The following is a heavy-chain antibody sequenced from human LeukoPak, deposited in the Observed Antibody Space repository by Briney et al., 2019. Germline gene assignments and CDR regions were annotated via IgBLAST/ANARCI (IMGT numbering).Heavy chain of an antibody. J-gene: IGHJ1*01. CDR3: AKGGADDWGAQ. Sequence: GGSLTLSCAASVFTLSNYAMSWVRQAPGGGLEWVSAISGDCVHIYYTDSVKGRFTMPRDNSINTLYLQMNSLRADDTATYYCAKGGADDWGAQWGQGTLVSVSS. D-gene: IGHD2-21*02. V-gene: IGHV3-23*01. CDR2: ISGDCVHI. CDR1: VFTLSNYA.